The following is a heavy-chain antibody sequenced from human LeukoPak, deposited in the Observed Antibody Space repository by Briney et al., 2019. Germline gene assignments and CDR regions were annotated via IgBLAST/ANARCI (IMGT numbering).Heavy chain of an antibody. D-gene: IGHD2/OR15-2a*01. CDR2: ISSSGSTI. CDR1: GFTFSSYS. Sequence: GGSLRLSCAASGFTFSSYSMNWVRQAPGKGLEWVSYISSSGSTIYYADSVKGRFTISRDNAKNSLYLQMNSLRAEDTAVYYCARGISVDYYYYMDVWGKGTTVTISS. V-gene: IGHV3-48*04. J-gene: IGHJ6*03. CDR3: ARGISVDYYYYMDV.